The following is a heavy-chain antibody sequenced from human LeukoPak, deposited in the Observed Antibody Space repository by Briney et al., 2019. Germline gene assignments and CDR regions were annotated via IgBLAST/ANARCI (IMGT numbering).Heavy chain of an antibody. V-gene: IGHV1-69*06. D-gene: IGHD1-26*01. CDR1: GGTFSSYA. Sequence: ASVKVSCKASGGTFSSYAISWVRRAPGQGLEWMGGIIPIFGTANYAQKSQGRVTITADKSTSTAYMELSSLRSEDTTVYYCVRVSVITQYNGSPDYFASWGQGTLLTVSS. J-gene: IGHJ4*02. CDR2: IIPIFGTA. CDR3: VRVSVITQYNGSPDYFAS.